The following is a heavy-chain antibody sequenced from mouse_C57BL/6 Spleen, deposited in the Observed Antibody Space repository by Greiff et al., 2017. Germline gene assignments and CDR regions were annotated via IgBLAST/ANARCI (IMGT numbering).Heavy chain of an antibody. CDR3: TGPSYYYGSSGFDY. CDR1: GFTFSNYW. D-gene: IGHD1-1*01. V-gene: IGHV6-3*01. J-gene: IGHJ2*01. CDR2: IRLKSDNYAT. Sequence: EVKVVESGGGLVQPGGSMKLSCVASGFTFSNYWMNWVRQSPEKGLEWVAQIRLKSDNYATHYAESVKGRFTISRDDSKSSVYLQMNNLRAEDTGIYYCTGPSYYYGSSGFDYWGQGTTLTVSS.